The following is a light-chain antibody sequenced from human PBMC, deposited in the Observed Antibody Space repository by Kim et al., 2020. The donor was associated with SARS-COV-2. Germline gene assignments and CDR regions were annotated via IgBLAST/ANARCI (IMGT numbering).Light chain of an antibody. CDR1: RSDIGSHND. J-gene: IGLJ2*01. Sequence: QSALTQPRSVSGSPGQSVTISCTGTRSDIGSHNDVSWYRQHPGGVPKLLIYDVTERPSGVPDRFSGSKSGNTASLTISGLQAEDEATYYCCSSATDYTSVFGGGTQLTVL. V-gene: IGLV2-11*01. CDR3: CSSATDYTSV. CDR2: DVT.